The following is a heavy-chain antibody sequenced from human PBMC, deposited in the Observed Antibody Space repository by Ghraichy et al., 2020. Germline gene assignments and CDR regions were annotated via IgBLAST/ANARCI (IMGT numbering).Heavy chain of an antibody. CDR2: ISAYNGNT. D-gene: IGHD6-19*01. J-gene: IGHJ6*02. CDR1: GYTFTSYG. Sequence: ASVKVSCKASGYTFTSYGISWVRQAPGQGLEWMGWISAYNGNTNYAQKLQGRVTMTTDTSTSTAYMELRSLRSDDTAVYYCARDQYSSGWYGIQAEIASYYYYGMDVWGQGTTVTVSS. V-gene: IGHV1-18*04. CDR3: ARDQYSSGWYGIQAEIASYYYYGMDV.